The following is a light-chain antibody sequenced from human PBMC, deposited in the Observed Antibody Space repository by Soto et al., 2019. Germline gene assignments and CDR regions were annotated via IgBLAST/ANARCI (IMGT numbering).Light chain of an antibody. CDR1: SSNIGGNS. J-gene: IGLJ1*01. CDR3: GSWDSTLSDYV. CDR2: DDN. Sequence: VLTQPPSVSAAPGQKVTISCSGSSSNIGGNSVSWYQQLPGTAPKLLIYDDNKRPSGIPDRFSGSKSGTSATLGITGFQTGDEADYYCGSWDSTLSDYVFGTGTKVTV. V-gene: IGLV1-51*01.